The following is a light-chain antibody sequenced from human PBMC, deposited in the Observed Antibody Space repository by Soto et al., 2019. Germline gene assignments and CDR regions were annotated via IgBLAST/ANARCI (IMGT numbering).Light chain of an antibody. CDR3: ISYAGSNKPA. Sequence: QSVLTQPPSASGSPGQSVAISCSGTSSDVGGYNYVSWYQQHPGKAPKLMIYDVNKRPSGVPDRFSGSKSCNTASLTVSGLQAEDEADYYCISYAGSNKPAFGGGTKLTVL. CDR1: SSDVGGYNY. V-gene: IGLV2-8*01. CDR2: DVN. J-gene: IGLJ2*01.